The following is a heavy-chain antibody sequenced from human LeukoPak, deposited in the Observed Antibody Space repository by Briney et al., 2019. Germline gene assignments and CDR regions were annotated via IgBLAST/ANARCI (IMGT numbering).Heavy chain of an antibody. V-gene: IGHV3-48*01. Sequence: PPGGSLRLSCAASGFTFRTYSMNWVRQAPGKGLEWVSYISSDSRTIYYADSVKGRFTISRDNSKNTLYLQMNSLRAEDTAVYYCARGAHKRDDYGGFFDYWGQKTLVTVSS. CDR1: GFTFRTYS. CDR3: ARGAHKRDDYGGFFDY. CDR2: ISSDSRTI. D-gene: IGHD4-23*01. J-gene: IGHJ4*02.